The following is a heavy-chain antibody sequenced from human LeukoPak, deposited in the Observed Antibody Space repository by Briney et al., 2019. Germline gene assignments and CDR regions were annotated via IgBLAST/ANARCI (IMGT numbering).Heavy chain of an antibody. CDR1: GFTFSSYW. D-gene: IGHD3-16*01. Sequence: GGSLRLSCAASGFTFSSYWMHWVRQAPGKGLVWVSRINSDGSSATYADSVKGRFTISRDNAKNTLFLQMNSLRAEDTAAYYCAREGGSSFDYWGQGTLVSVSS. V-gene: IGHV3-74*01. CDR2: INSDGSSA. J-gene: IGHJ4*02. CDR3: AREGGSSFDY.